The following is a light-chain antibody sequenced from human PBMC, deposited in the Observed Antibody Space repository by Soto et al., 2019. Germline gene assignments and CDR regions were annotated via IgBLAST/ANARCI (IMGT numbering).Light chain of an antibody. Sequence: EIVLTQSPGTLSLSPGERATLSCRASQSVSSSYLVWHQQKPGQAPRPLIYAASRRATGIPDRFIGSASGTDFTLPIHRLEPEDFAVYYCQLYGTSPPFCRGTRLENK. J-gene: IGKJ5*01. CDR2: AAS. CDR1: QSVSSSY. V-gene: IGKV3-20*01. CDR3: QLYGTSPP.